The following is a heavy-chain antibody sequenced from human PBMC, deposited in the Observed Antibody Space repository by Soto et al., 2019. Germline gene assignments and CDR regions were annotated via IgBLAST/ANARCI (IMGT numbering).Heavy chain of an antibody. V-gene: IGHV1-69*13. CDR2: IIPIFGTA. D-gene: IGHD2-15*01. CDR3: ARGDFYCSGGSCYPQMFHYYGMDV. CDR1: GGTFSSYA. J-gene: IGHJ6*02. Sequence: ASVKVSCKASGGTFSSYAISWVRQAPGQGLEWMGGIIPIFGTANYAQKFQGRVTITADESTSTAYVELSSLRSEDTAVYYCARGDFYCSGGSCYPQMFHYYGMDVWGQGTTVTVSS.